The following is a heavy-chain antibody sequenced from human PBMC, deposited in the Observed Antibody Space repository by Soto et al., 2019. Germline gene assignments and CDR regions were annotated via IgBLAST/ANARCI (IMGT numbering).Heavy chain of an antibody. CDR3: ARHRHPRGTVGATSPLDP. Sequence: GGSLRLSCAISGFSVSSNYLSWVRQAPGKGLEWVSVHYNGGSTYYADSVQGRFTISRDKSNNTLYLQMRRVRAEDTAVYFCARHRHPRGTVGATSPLDPWGQGTQVTVSS. D-gene: IGHD1-26*01. J-gene: IGHJ5*02. CDR2: HYNGGST. V-gene: IGHV3-53*01. CDR1: GFSVSSNY.